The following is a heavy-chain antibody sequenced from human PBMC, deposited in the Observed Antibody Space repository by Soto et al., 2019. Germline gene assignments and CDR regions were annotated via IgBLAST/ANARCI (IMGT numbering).Heavy chain of an antibody. V-gene: IGHV3-23*01. D-gene: IGHD3-22*01. CDR1: GFTFSSYA. CDR2: ISGSGGST. Sequence: GGSLRLSCAASGFTFSSYAMSWVRQAPGKGLEWVSAISGSGGSTYYADSVKGRFTISRDNSKNTLYLQMNSLRAEDTAVYYCPNRRPYYASTGYYNFDYWGQGTLVTVSS. CDR3: PNRRPYYASTGYYNFDY. J-gene: IGHJ4*02.